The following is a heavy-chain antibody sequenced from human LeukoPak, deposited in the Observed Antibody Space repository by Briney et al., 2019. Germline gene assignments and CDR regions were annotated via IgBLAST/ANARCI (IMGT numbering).Heavy chain of an antibody. CDR1: GYSLSSGYY. D-gene: IGHD6-25*01. J-gene: IGHJ4*02. CDR3: ARLLAYRSELDY. CDR2: IHHCGTT. Sequence: PSETLSLTCTVSGYSLSSGYYWGWIRQPPGKGLEWIGSIHHCGTTYYNPSLKSPVTISVDTSKNQFSLKLSSVTAADTAVYYCARLLAYRSELDYWGQGTLVTVSS. V-gene: IGHV4-38-2*02.